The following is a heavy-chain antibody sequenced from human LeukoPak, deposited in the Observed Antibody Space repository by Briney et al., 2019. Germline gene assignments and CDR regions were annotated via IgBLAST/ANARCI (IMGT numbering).Heavy chain of an antibody. D-gene: IGHD3-22*01. Sequence: GGSLRLSCAASGFTFSSYAMSWVRQAPGKGLEWVSAISGSGGSTYYADSVKGRFTISRDNSKNTPYLQMNSLRAEDTAVYYCAKDWVYYDSSGYLYYFDYWGQGTLVTVSS. J-gene: IGHJ4*02. CDR1: GFTFSSYA. V-gene: IGHV3-23*01. CDR2: ISGSGGST. CDR3: AKDWVYYDSSGYLYYFDY.